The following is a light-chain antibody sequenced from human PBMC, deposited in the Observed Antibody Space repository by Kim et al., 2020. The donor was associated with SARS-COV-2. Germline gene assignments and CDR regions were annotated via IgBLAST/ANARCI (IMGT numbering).Light chain of an antibody. Sequence: ASVGDRVTITCRASQSVSTYLSWYQQGPGTAPRLLVYAASSLQSGVSSRFSGSGSGTDFTLTINCLQPEDFATYYCQQSYSTPYTFGQGTKVDIK. CDR3: QQSYSTPYT. CDR2: AAS. V-gene: IGKV1-39*01. J-gene: IGKJ2*01. CDR1: QSVSTY.